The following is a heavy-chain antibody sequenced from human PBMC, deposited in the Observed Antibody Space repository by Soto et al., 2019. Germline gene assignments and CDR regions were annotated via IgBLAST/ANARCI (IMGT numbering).Heavy chain of an antibody. V-gene: IGHV3-30*18. CDR1: GFTFSSYG. Sequence: QVQLVESGGGVVQPGRSLRLSCAASGFTFSSYGMHWVRQAPGKGLEGGKFISYDGKVAYFADSVKGRFTISRDNSKNTLYLQMNSLRTEDTAMYYCAKEGPITNWYFDYWGQGTLVTVSS. D-gene: IGHD1-1*01. J-gene: IGHJ4*02. CDR2: ISYDGKVA. CDR3: AKEGPITNWYFDY.